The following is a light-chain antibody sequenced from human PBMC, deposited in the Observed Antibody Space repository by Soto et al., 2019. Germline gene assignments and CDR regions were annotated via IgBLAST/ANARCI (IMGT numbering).Light chain of an antibody. J-gene: IGKJ4*01. CDR3: QQYGSTPLT. CDR1: QSVRSNY. CDR2: DAS. V-gene: IGKV3-20*01. Sequence: EIVWTKSPDTLSLSPGERATVSCRASQSVRSNYLAWYQQKPGQAPRFLIYDASSRATGIPDRFSGSGSGTDFTLTISRLEPEDFAVYSCQQYGSTPLTFGGGTKVEIK.